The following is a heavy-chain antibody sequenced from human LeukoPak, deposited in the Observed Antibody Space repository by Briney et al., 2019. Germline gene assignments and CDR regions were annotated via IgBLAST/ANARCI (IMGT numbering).Heavy chain of an antibody. V-gene: IGHV3-23*01. Sequence: GGSLRLSCAASGFTFSSYALSWVRQAPGKGLEWVSAISGSGGSTYYADSVKGRFTISRDNSKSTLYLQMNSLRAEDTALYYCAKWSGYHLNDGFDIWGQGTMVTVSS. J-gene: IGHJ3*02. CDR2: ISGSGGST. CDR3: AKWSGYHLNDGFDI. CDR1: GFTFSSYA. D-gene: IGHD3-3*01.